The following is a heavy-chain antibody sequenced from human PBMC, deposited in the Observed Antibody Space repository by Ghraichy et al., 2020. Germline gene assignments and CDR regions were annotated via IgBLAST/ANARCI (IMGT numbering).Heavy chain of an antibody. Sequence: SETLSLTCTVSGGSISSYYWSWIRQPPGKGLEWIGYIYYSGSTNYNPSLKSRVTMSVDTSKNQFSLKLSSVTAADTAVYYCARVVRTIFGPGGMDVWGQGTTVTVSS. V-gene: IGHV4-59*01. CDR2: IYYSGST. D-gene: IGHD3-3*01. CDR1: GGSISSYY. CDR3: ARVVRTIFGPGGMDV. J-gene: IGHJ6*02.